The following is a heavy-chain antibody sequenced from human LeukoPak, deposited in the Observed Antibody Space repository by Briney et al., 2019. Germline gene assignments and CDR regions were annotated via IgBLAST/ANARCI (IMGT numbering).Heavy chain of an antibody. J-gene: IGHJ4*02. D-gene: IGHD3-22*01. CDR1: GGSFSANY. Sequence: SETLSLTSAVYGGSFSANYWSWIRQPPGKGLEWIGEINHSGSTNYNPSLKSRVTILVDTSKNQFSLKLSSVTDADKAVYYCARGPVIDYDGGGYYYFDYWGQGTLVTVSS. CDR2: INHSGST. CDR3: ARGPVIDYDGGGYYYFDY. V-gene: IGHV4-34*01.